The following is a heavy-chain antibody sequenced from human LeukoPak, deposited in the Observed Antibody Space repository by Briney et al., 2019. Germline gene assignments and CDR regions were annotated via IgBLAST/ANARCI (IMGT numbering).Heavy chain of an antibody. D-gene: IGHD4-17*01. J-gene: IGHJ4*02. CDR1: GYTFTSYD. CDR3: ARGRTTVTTLIDY. CDR2: MNPNSGIT. Sequence: ASVKVSCKASGYTFTSYDINWVRQATGQGLEWMGWMNPNSGITGYAQKFQGRVTMTRNTSISTAYMELSSLRSEDTAVYYCARGRTTVTTLIDYWGQGTLVTVSS. V-gene: IGHV1-8*01.